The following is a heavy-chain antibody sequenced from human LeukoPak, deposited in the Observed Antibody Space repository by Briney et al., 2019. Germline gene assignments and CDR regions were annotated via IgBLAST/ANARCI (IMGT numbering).Heavy chain of an antibody. V-gene: IGHV4-4*07. D-gene: IGHD2-15*01. CDR1: GGSISSYY. CDR2: IYSSGST. CDR3: ARDPYCSGGSCYLNWFDP. J-gene: IGHJ5*02. Sequence: ASETLSLTCTVSGGSISSYYWGWIRQPAGKGREWIGRIYSSGSTNYNPSLKSRVTMSVDTSNNQSSLKLSSVTAADTAVYYCARDPYCSGGSCYLNWFDPWGQGTLVTVSS.